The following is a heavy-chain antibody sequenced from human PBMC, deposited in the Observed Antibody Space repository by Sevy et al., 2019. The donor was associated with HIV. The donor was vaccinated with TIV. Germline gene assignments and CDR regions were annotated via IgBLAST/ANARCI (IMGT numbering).Heavy chain of an antibody. J-gene: IGHJ4*02. Sequence: ASVKVSCETSGFIFTNYAFSWVRQAPGQGLEWLGRISAYNGNTVIAEKFQGRLTMSRDTSTNTAYMDLRSLRFGDSAVYYCAREICYYDATSYYALDLWGQGTLVTVSS. CDR2: ISAYNGNT. V-gene: IGHV1-18*04. CDR1: GFIFTNYA. D-gene: IGHD3-22*01. CDR3: AREICYYDATSYYALDL.